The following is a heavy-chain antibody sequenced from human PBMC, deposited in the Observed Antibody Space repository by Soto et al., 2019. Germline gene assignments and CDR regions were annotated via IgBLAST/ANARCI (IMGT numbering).Heavy chain of an antibody. J-gene: IGHJ4*02. CDR2: IYSSRST. Sequence: SETLSLTCTVSAGSISSEDYYWSGIRQPPGKGLEWIGYIYSSRSTSYHPSLKSRVTISVHTSKNPFSLKLSSVTAADTAVHYGAIYGGTSVYFDYWGQGTLVTVSS. CDR3: AIYGGTSVYFDY. V-gene: IGHV4-30-4*01. CDR1: AGSISSEDYY. D-gene: IGHD4-17*01.